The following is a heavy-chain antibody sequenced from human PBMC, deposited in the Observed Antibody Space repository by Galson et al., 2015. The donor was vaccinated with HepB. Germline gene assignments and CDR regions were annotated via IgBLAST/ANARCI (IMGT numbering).Heavy chain of an antibody. CDR3: ARGTVNFASAAEY. CDR1: GFTFIKHA. V-gene: IGHV3-30-3*01. CDR2: ISHDGSNT. D-gene: IGHD1-1*01. Sequence: SLRLSCAASGFTFIKHAIHWVRQAPGKGLEWVTVISHDGSNTYYAESVKGRFTISRDDSKNTVYLQMDSLRADDTAVYYCARGTVNFASAAEYWGQGTLVTVSS. J-gene: IGHJ4*02.